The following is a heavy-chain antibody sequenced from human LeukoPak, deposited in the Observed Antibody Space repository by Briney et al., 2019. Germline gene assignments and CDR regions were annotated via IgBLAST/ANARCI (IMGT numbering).Heavy chain of an antibody. V-gene: IGHV3-30-3*01. D-gene: IGHD1-1*01. J-gene: IGHJ6*02. CDR1: RFTFNSYS. Sequence: GGSLRLSCAASRFTFNSYSMHWVRQAPGKGLEWVTLISYHGTYTYYADSVKGRFTISRDNSRNILYLQMNSLRSEDTAVYYCARGRYLQTLGMDVWGQGTTVTVSS. CDR3: ARGRYLQTLGMDV. CDR2: ISYHGTYT.